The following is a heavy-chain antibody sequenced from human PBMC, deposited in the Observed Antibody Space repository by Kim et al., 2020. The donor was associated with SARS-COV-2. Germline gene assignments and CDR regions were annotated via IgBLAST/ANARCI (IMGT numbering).Heavy chain of an antibody. CDR3: AREDSISGSFDY. V-gene: IGHV1-3*01. Sequence: ASVKVSCKASGYTFTSYAMHWVRQAPGQRLEWMGWINAGNGNTKYSQKFQGRVTITRDTSASTAYMELSSLRSEDTAVYYCAREDSISGSFDYWGQGTLVTVSS. CDR1: GYTFTSYA. J-gene: IGHJ4*02. D-gene: IGHD3-10*01. CDR2: INAGNGNT.